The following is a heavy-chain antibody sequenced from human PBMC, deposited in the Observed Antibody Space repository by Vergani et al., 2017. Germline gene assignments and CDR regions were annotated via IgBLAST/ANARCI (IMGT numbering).Heavy chain of an antibody. J-gene: IGHJ6*02. V-gene: IGHV1-2*02. Sequence: QVQLVQSGAEVKKPGASVKVSCKASGYTFTGYYMHWVRQAPGQGLEWMGWINPNSGGTNYAQKFQGRVTMTRDTSISTAYMELSRLRSEDTAVYYCARWPSGWWGGYYYYGMDVWGQGTTVTVSS. CDR3: ARWPSGWWGGYYYYGMDV. CDR1: GYTFTGYY. CDR2: INPNSGGT. D-gene: IGHD6-19*01.